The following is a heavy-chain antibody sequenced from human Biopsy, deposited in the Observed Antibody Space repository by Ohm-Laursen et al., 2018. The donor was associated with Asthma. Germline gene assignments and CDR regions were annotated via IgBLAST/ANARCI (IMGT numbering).Heavy chain of an antibody. J-gene: IGHJ3*02. D-gene: IGHD1-1*01. CDR3: VRDGTDDAFDI. CDR1: GFSFSNFA. Sequence: SLRLSCAASGFSFSNFAIHWVRQAPGKGLGWVGVISKDASTQDYADSVKGRFTMARDNSKSTLDLQMNSLREEDTAVYYCVRDGTDDAFDIWGQGTVVSVSS. CDR2: ISKDASTQ. V-gene: IGHV3-30*01.